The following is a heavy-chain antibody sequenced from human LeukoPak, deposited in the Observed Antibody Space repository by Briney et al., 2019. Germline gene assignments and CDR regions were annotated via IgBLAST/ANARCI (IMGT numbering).Heavy chain of an antibody. V-gene: IGHV3-48*03. CDR1: GFTFSSYG. J-gene: IGHJ4*02. Sequence: GGSLRLSGAASGFTFSSYGMNWVRQAPGKGLEWVSYISGSGSTIYYRDSLKGRFTISRDNANNSLYLQMNSLRVEDTAVYYCATLWDPVAGTTQPLLWGQGTLVTVSS. CDR2: ISGSGSTI. D-gene: IGHD6-19*01. CDR3: ATLWDPVAGTTQPLL.